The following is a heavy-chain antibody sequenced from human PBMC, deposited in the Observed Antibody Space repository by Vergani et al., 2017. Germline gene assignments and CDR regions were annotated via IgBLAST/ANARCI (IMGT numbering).Heavy chain of an antibody. CDR2: INPSGGHT. Sequence: QVQVVQSGAEVKKSGASVKVSCKTSGYTFSNYYMHWVRQAPGQGLEWMGIINPSGGHTNYAQKFQGRVTMTRDTSTSTVYMELSRLRSEDTAIYYCSRGDYGILTGYGYWGQGTLVTVSA. CDR3: SRGDYGILTGYGY. J-gene: IGHJ4*02. D-gene: IGHD3-9*01. CDR1: GYTFSNYY. V-gene: IGHV1-46*03.